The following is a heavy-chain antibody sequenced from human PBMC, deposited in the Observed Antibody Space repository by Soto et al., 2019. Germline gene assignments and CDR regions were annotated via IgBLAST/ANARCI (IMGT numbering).Heavy chain of an antibody. CDR1: RCSISSGSYY. D-gene: IGHD1-1*01. Sequence: TLSLTCTVSRCSISSGSYYWSWIRQHPGKGLEWIGYIYYSGSTNYNPSLKSRVTISVDRSKNQFSLKLSSVTAADTAVYYCARGGGTGTGTIDYWGQGTLVTVSS. V-gene: IGHV4-31*03. J-gene: IGHJ4*02. CDR3: ARGGGTGTGTIDY. CDR2: IYYSGST.